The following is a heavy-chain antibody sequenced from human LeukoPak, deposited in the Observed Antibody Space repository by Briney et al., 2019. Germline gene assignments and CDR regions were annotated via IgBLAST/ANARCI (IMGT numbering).Heavy chain of an antibody. V-gene: IGHV1-18*01. J-gene: IGHJ4*02. CDR3: ARGGPFPSSSSSREHYLDY. Sequence: ASVKVSCKASGGTYSSYTISWVRQAPGQGLEWMGWRSIYNGNTDYKLQGRVTMTTDTSTSTAYMELRSLRSDDTAVYYCARGGPFPSSSSSREHYLDYWGQGTLVTVSS. CDR1: GGTYSSYT. CDR2: RSIYNGNT. D-gene: IGHD6-6*01.